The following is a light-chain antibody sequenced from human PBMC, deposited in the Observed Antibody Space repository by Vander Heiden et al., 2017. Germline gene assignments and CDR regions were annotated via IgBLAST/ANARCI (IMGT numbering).Light chain of an antibody. V-gene: IGKV1-8*01. CDR2: AAS. CDR1: QGISSY. Sequence: AIRMTQSPSSLSASTGDRVTITCRASQGISSYLAWYQQKPGKAPKLLIYAASTLKRGVPSRFRGSGSGKDFTLTISCLQSEDFATYYCQQNYSYPQTFGQGTKVEIK. J-gene: IGKJ1*01. CDR3: QQNYSYPQT.